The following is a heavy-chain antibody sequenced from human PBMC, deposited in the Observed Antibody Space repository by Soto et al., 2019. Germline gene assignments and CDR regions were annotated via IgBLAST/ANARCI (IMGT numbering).Heavy chain of an antibody. Sequence: QITLKESGPTLVKPTQTLTLTCTFSGFSLSADGVGVGWIRQPPGKALEWLALIYWDDDKRYRPSLKSRLTITKDTSKNQVALTMTTMDPVDTATYYCAHAYGGTSWPNDAFDVWGQGTVVTVSS. J-gene: IGHJ3*01. V-gene: IGHV2-5*02. D-gene: IGHD2-2*01. CDR2: IYWDDDK. CDR1: GFSLSADGVG. CDR3: AHAYGGTSWPNDAFDV.